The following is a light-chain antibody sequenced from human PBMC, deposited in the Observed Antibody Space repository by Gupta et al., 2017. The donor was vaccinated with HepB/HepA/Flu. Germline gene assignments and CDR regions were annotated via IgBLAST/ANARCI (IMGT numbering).Light chain of an antibody. Sequence: EIVMTQSPATLSGSPGETATLSCRASQSLGDNLAWYQQKPGQAPRLLIFAASSRATGIPARFSGSGSGTEFSLTISSRQSEDFALYYCQQYKNCPCSFGLGTKLEIK. CDR1: QSLGDN. CDR3: QQYKNCPCS. J-gene: IGKJ2*04. CDR2: AAS. V-gene: IGKV3-15*01.